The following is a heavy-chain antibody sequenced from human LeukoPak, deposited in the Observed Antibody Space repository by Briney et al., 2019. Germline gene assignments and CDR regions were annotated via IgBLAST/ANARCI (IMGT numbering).Heavy chain of an antibody. CDR2: ISWNANKI. CDR3: ARDRYYYDSSGYRLLGY. V-gene: IGHV3-20*04. CDR1: GFTFDDYA. D-gene: IGHD3-22*01. J-gene: IGHJ4*02. Sequence: PGGSLRLSCVASGFTFDDYAMSWVRQAPGMGLEYVSGISWNANKIGYADSVKGRFTISRDNAKNSLYLQMNSLRAEDTALYYCARDRYYYDSSGYRLLGYWGQGTLVTVSS.